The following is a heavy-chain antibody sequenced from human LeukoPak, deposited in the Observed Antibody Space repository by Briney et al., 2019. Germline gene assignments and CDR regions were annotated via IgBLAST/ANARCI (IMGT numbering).Heavy chain of an antibody. V-gene: IGHV4-4*07. CDR2: IHTSGTT. CDR1: GDSITNYY. D-gene: IGHD6-6*01. J-gene: IGHJ4*02. Sequence: PSETLSLTCTVSGDSITNYYWNWIRQPAGKGLEWIGRIHTSGTTNHNPSLKSRVTMSVDTSMNQFSLKLSPVTAADTAVYYCARLGDSSSSGIDYWGQGTLVTVSS. CDR3: ARLGDSSSSGIDY.